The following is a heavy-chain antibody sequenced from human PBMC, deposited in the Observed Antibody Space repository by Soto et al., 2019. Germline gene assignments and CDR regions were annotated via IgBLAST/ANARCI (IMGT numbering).Heavy chain of an antibody. D-gene: IGHD6-19*01. V-gene: IGHV3-23*01. CDR1: GFTFSSYA. Sequence: EVQLLESGGGLVQPGGSLRLSCAASGFTFSSYAMSWVRQAPGKGLEWVSAISGSGGSTYYADSVKGRFTISRDNSKNTLYLQMNRLRAEDTAVYYCTRRSSGSYFDYWGPGTLVTVSS. J-gene: IGHJ4*02. CDR2: ISGSGGST. CDR3: TRRSSGSYFDY.